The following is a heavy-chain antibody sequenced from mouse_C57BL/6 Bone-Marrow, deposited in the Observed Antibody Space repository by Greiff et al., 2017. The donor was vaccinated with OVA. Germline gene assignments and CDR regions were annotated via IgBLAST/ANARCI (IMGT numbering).Heavy chain of an antibody. V-gene: IGHV5-9*01. CDR1: GFTFSSYT. J-gene: IGHJ4*01. CDR3: ARYGSRDYYAMDY. Sequence: DVMLVESGGGLVKPGGSLKLSCAASGFTFSSYTMSWVRQTPEKRLEWVATISGGGGNTYYPDSVKGRFTISRDNAKNTLYLQMSSLRSEDTALYYCARYGSRDYYAMDYWGQGTSVTVSS. D-gene: IGHD1-1*01. CDR2: ISGGGGNT.